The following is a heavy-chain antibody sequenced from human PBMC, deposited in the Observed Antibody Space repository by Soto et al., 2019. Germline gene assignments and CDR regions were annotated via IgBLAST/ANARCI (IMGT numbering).Heavy chain of an antibody. Sequence: SVKVSCKASGYTFTCYYMHWVRQAPGQGLEWMGWINPNSGGTNYAQKFQGRVTMTRDTSISTAYMELSRLRSDDTAVYYCARDISDSSGYYHWGQGTLVTVSS. CDR3: ARDISDSSGYYH. CDR1: GYTFTCYY. D-gene: IGHD3-22*01. CDR2: INPNSGGT. V-gene: IGHV1-2*02. J-gene: IGHJ1*01.